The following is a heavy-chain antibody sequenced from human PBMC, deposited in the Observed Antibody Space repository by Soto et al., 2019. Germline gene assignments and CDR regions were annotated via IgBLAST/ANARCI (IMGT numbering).Heavy chain of an antibody. V-gene: IGHV3-15*01. CDR2: IRRKADVGTV. CDR1: DSIFSKAG. D-gene: IGHD3-10*01. CDR3: TAAGVRGVVMSGMDV. Sequence: DVQLVESGGGLVKPGGSLRLSCRTSDSIFSKAGMRGVAQPPGKGLNGLGGIRRKADVGTVEYAAPVKGRFIISRDDSTNTVYLQMNSLEKEDTGVYYCTAAGVRGVVMSGMDVWGQGTAVTVSS. J-gene: IGHJ6*02.